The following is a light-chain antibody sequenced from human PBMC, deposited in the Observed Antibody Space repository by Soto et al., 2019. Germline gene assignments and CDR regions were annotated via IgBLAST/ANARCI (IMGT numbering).Light chain of an antibody. J-gene: IGKJ4*01. Sequence: EIVLTQSPATLSLSPGERATLSCRASQSVTKYLAWYKQKPGQAPRLLIYDTSNRATGIPARFSGSGSGTDFTLTISSLESEDSGIYYCQQRYNWLTFGGGTKEEIK. CDR3: QQRYNWLT. CDR1: QSVTKY. V-gene: IGKV3-11*01. CDR2: DTS.